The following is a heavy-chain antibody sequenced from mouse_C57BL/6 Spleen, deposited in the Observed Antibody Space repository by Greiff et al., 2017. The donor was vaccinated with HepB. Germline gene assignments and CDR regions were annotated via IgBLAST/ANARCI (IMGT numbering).Heavy chain of an antibody. D-gene: IGHD1-1*01. CDR1: GYTFTSYG. V-gene: IGHV1-81*01. J-gene: IGHJ2*01. CDR2: IYPRSGNT. Sequence: QVQLKQSGAELARPGASVKLSCKASGYTFTSYGISWVKQRTGQGLEWIGEIYPRSGNTYYNEKFKGKATLTADKSSSTAYMELRSLTSEDSAVYFCAREDVTTVVARFDYWGQGTTLTVSS. CDR3: AREDVTTVVARFDY.